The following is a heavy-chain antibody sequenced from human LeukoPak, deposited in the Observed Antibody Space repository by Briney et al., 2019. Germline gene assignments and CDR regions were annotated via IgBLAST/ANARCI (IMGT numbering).Heavy chain of an antibody. V-gene: IGHV4-59*01. D-gene: IGHD2-21*02. CDR1: GGSMTPYY. CDR2: ISYSGSA. J-gene: IGHJ6*02. CDR3: ARDPGRTYCGGDCQDPRRTRFRYYYYGMDV. Sequence: SETLSLTCSVSGGSMTPYYWSWVRQPPGKGLELIGCISYSGSATYNPSLTGRVSLSINTSKNQFSLKLNSMTTADTAVYYCARDPGRTYCGGDCQDPRRTRFRYYYYGMDVWGQGTTVTVSS.